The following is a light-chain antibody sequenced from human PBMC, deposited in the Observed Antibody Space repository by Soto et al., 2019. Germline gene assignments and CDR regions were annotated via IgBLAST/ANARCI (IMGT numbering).Light chain of an antibody. CDR2: EDN. Sequence: NFMLTQPHSVSESPGKTVTISCTGSSGSIASNDVQWYQQRPGSAPTTVIYEDNQRPSGVPDRFSGSIDSSSTSASLTISGLKTEDEADYYCQSYDSSNVVFGGGTKLTVL. J-gene: IGLJ2*01. CDR3: QSYDSSNVV. CDR1: SGSIASND. V-gene: IGLV6-57*02.